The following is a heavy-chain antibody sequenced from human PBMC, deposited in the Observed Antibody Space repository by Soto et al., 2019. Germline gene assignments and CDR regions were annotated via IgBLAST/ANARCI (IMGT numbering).Heavy chain of an antibody. J-gene: IGHJ4*02. V-gene: IGHV4-4*02. D-gene: IGHD1-7*01. Sequence: SDTLSRTCAVSGGSFTSNNWWTWVRQPPGQGLEWIGEIYRTGSTNYNPSLKSRVTISLDKSENQFSLKVASLTAADTAVYYCASRDPGTSVDYWGQGTLVTVSS. CDR1: GGSFTSNNW. CDR2: IYRTGST. CDR3: ASRDPGTSVDY.